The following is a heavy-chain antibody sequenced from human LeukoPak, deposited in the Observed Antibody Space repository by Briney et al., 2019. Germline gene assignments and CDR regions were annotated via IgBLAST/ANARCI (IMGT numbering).Heavy chain of an antibody. CDR2: ITSNGGST. CDR1: GFTFSYYA. J-gene: IGHJ4*02. Sequence: PGGSLRLSCSASGFTFSYYAMHWVRQAPGKGLEYVSAITSNGGSTHYADSVKGRFTISRDNSENTLYLQMSSLGAEDTAVCYCVKGETTVPRDGGYWGQGTLVTVSS. CDR3: VKGETTVPRDGGY. D-gene: IGHD4-17*01. V-gene: IGHV3-64D*09.